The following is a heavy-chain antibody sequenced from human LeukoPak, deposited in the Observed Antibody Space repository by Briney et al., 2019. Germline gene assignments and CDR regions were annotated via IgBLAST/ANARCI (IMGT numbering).Heavy chain of an antibody. V-gene: IGHV4-4*07. Sequence: PSETLSLTCTVSGGSISSYYWSWIRQPAGKGLEWIGRIYTSGSTNYNPSLKSRVTISVDTSKNQFSLKLSSVTAADTAVYYCARDPYDFWSGYDFGAFDIWGQGTMVTVSS. J-gene: IGHJ3*02. CDR2: IYTSGST. D-gene: IGHD3-3*01. CDR1: GGSISSYY. CDR3: ARDPYDFWSGYDFGAFDI.